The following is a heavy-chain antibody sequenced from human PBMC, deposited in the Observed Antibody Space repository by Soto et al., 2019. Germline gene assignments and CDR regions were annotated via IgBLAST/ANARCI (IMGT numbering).Heavy chain of an antibody. J-gene: IGHJ3*02. Sequence: QVQLVQSGAEVKKPGASVKVSCKASGYTFTSYGISWVRQAPGQGLEWMGWISAYNGNTNYAQKLQGRVTMTTDTSTSKAYMELRSLRSDDTAVYYCARDPNWPPYSSGWYPAFDIWGQGTMVTVSS. CDR3: ARDPNWPPYSSGWYPAFDI. V-gene: IGHV1-18*04. CDR2: ISAYNGNT. D-gene: IGHD6-19*01. CDR1: GYTFTSYG.